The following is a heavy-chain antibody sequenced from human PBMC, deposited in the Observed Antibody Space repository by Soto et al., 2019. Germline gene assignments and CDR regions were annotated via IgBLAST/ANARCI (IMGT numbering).Heavy chain of an antibody. CDR2: IIPIFGTA. D-gene: IGHD5-12*01. CDR3: ARGPVEMATIGY. CDR1: GGTFSSYA. Sequence: VKVSCKASGGTFSSYAISWVRQAPGQGLEWMGGIIPIFGTANYAQKFQGRVTITADESTSTAYMELSSLRSEDTAVYYCARGPVEMATIGYWGQGTLVTVSS. J-gene: IGHJ4*02. V-gene: IGHV1-69*01.